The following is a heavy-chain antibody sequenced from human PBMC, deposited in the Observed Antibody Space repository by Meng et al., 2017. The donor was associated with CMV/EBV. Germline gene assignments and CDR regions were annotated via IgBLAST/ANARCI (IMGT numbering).Heavy chain of an antibody. V-gene: IGHV3-21*01. CDR1: GFTFSSYS. D-gene: IGHD2-15*01. CDR3: ARDDSVVVVAAPFDP. CDR2: ISSSSSSYI. J-gene: IGHJ5*02. Sequence: GESLKISCAASGFTFSSYSMNWVRQAPGKGLEWVSSISSSSSSYIYYADSVKGRFTISRDNAKNSLYLQMNSLRAEDTAVYYCARDDSVVVVAAPFDPWGQGTLVTVSS.